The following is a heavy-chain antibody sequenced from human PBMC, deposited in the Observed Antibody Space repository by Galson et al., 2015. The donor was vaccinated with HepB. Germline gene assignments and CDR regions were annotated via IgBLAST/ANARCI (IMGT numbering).Heavy chain of an antibody. CDR3: AYGSDV. J-gene: IGHJ6*02. Sequence: GALSGDSVSSPHAVWNWLRQSPSRGLEWLGRTYYRSKWIIDYATSVKSRIIISPDTSRNQFSLHLSSVTPEDTAVYYCAYGSDVWGQGTTVIVSS. V-gene: IGHV6-1*01. CDR2: TYYRSKWII. CDR1: GDSVSSPHAV.